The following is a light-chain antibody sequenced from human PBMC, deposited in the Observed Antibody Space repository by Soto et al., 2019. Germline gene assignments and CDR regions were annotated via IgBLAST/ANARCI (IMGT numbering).Light chain of an antibody. V-gene: IGKV1-39*01. Sequence: DIKMTQSPSSLSASVGDRVTITCRASQSISSYLNWYQQKPGKAPKLLIYAASSLQSGVPSRFSGSGSGTDFTLTISSLQPEDFATYYCQQSYSTLTFGPGTKSGYQT. CDR3: QQSYSTLT. CDR1: QSISSY. J-gene: IGKJ3*01. CDR2: AAS.